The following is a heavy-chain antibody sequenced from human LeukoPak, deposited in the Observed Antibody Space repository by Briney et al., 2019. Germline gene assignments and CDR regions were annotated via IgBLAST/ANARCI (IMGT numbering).Heavy chain of an antibody. D-gene: IGHD4-23*01. CDR2: IIPIFGTA. V-gene: IGHV1-69*05. CDR1: GGTFSGYA. J-gene: IGHJ4*02. Sequence: GASVKVSCKASGGTFSGYAISWVRQAPGQGLEWMGGIIPIFGTANYAQKFQGRVTITTDESTSTAYMELSSLRSEDTAVYYCARERDVLGDDYGGPRYFDYWGQGTLVTVSS. CDR3: ARERDVLGDDYGGPRYFDY.